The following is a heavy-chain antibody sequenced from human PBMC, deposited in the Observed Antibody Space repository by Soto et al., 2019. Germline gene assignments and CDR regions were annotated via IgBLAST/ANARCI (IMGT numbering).Heavy chain of an antibody. CDR2: IYYSGST. CDR3: ARPGGDGYFQH. J-gene: IGHJ1*01. D-gene: IGHD2-21*01. V-gene: IGHV4-59*08. CDR1: GGSISSYY. Sequence: SVTLSLTCTVSGGSISSYYWSWIRQPPGKGLEWIGYIYYSGSTNYNPSLKSRVTISVDTSKNQFSLKLSSVTAADTAVYYCARPGGDGYFQHWGQGTLVTVSS.